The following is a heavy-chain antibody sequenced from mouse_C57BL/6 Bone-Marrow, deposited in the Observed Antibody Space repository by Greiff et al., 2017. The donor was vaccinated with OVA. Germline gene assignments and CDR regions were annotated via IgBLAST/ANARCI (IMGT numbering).Heavy chain of an antibody. CDR1: GYTFTSYW. D-gene: IGHD4-1*01. CDR3: ARGELGPFDY. V-gene: IGHV1-50*01. J-gene: IGHJ2*01. CDR2: IDPSDSYT. Sequence: QVQLQQPGAELVKPGASVKLSCKASGYTFTSYWMQWVKQRPGQGLEWIGEIDPSDSYTNYNQKFKGKATLTVYTSSSTAYMQLSSLTSEDSAVYYCARGELGPFDYWGQGTTLTVSS.